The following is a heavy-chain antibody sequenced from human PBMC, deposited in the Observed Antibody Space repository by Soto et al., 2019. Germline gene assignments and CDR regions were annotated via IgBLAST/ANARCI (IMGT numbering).Heavy chain of an antibody. CDR1: GFTFSSYE. V-gene: IGHV3-48*03. CDR3: ARDKGHVDTAMVSYYYYYYGMDV. D-gene: IGHD5-18*01. J-gene: IGHJ6*02. CDR2: ISSSGSTI. Sequence: GSLRLSCAASGFTFSSYEMNWVRQAPGKGLEWVSYISSSGSTIYYADSVKGRFTISRDNAKNSLYLQMNSLRAEDTAVYYCARDKGHVDTAMVSYYYYYYGMDVWGQGTTVTVSS.